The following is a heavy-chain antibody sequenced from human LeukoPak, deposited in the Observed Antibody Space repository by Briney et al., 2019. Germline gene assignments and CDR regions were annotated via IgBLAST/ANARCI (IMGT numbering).Heavy chain of an antibody. CDR3: ARDLHTYYYDSRGFSAAFDI. CDR2: INPKTGNP. J-gene: IGHJ3*02. D-gene: IGHD3-22*01. Sequence: ASVKVSCKASGYTFTRYGVNWVRQAPGQGLEWMGWINPKTGNPTYAQGFTGRFVFSLDTSVDTAYLQISSLEAEDTAVYYCARDLHTYYYDSRGFSAAFDIWGQGTMVTVS. V-gene: IGHV7-4-1*02. CDR1: GYTFTRYG.